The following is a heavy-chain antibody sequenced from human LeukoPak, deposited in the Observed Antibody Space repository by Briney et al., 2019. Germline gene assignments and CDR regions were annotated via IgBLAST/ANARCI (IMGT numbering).Heavy chain of an antibody. D-gene: IGHD5-12*01. V-gene: IGHV3-48*04. CDR2: ISSSGSTI. CDR3: ARDVPQWLPDRTHMDV. Sequence: PGGSLRLSCAASGFTFSSYGMNWVRQAPGKGLEWVSYISSSGSTIYYADSVKGRFTISRDNAKNSLYLQMNGLRAEDTAVYYCARDVPQWLPDRTHMDVWGKGTTVTISS. CDR1: GFTFSSYG. J-gene: IGHJ6*03.